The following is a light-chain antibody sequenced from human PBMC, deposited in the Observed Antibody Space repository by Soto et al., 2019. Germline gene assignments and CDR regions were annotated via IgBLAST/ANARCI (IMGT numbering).Light chain of an antibody. CDR1: QSVTSGH. CDR2: GIS. J-gene: IGKJ5*01. CDR3: QHYDYPPP. V-gene: IGKV3-20*01. Sequence: EIVLTQSPGTLSLSPGERATLSCRASQSVTSGHLAWYQQKPGQAPRLLIYGISSRATGIPDRFSGSGSGTDFTLTISRLEPEDFAVYSCQHYDYPPPFGQGTRLEIK.